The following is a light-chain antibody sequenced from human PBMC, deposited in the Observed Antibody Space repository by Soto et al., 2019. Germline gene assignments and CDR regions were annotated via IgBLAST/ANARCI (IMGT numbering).Light chain of an antibody. Sequence: EIVLTQSPATLSLSPGERATLSCRASQSVFNYLAWYQQKPDQAPRLLIYDASARATGIPARFSDSGSGTDFTLTISSLEPEDFAVYYCQQRTNWPSGTFGQGTKVEIK. V-gene: IGKV3-11*01. J-gene: IGKJ1*01. CDR1: QSVFNY. CDR2: DAS. CDR3: QQRTNWPSGT.